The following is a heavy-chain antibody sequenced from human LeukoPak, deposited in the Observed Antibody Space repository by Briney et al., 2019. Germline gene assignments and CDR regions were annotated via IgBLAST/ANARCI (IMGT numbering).Heavy chain of an antibody. CDR1: GFTFSSFD. V-gene: IGHV3-30*02. J-gene: IGHJ4*02. Sequence: PGGSLRLSCAPPGFTFSSFDMHWVRQPPDKGLEWVAFIKFDGSQKYYADSVRGRFTVSRYNSRNMLYLQLDSLRDDDTAVYFCARRLPDSGSYSPDYWGQGNLVTVSS. CDR2: IKFDGSQK. D-gene: IGHD3-10*01. CDR3: ARRLPDSGSYSPDY.